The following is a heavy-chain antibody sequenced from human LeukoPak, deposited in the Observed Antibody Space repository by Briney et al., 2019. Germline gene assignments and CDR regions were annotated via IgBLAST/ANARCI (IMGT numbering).Heavy chain of an antibody. CDR3: AKAEGGLAYCGGDCYSVGWFDP. V-gene: IGHV3-33*06. Sequence: PGGSLTLSCAASGFTFSSYGMHWVRQAPAKGLEWVAVIWYDGSNKYYADSVKGRFTISRDNSKNTLYLQMNRLRAEDTAVYYCAKAEGGLAYCGGDCYSVGWFDPWGQGTLVTVSS. CDR2: IWYDGSNK. J-gene: IGHJ5*02. D-gene: IGHD2-21*02. CDR1: GFTFSSYG.